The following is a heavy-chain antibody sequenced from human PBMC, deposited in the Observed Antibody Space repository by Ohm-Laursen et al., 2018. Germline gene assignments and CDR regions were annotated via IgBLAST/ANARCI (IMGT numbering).Heavy chain of an antibody. V-gene: IGHV4-34*01. CDR1: GGSFSGYY. D-gene: IGHD3-22*01. Sequence: GTLSLTCAVYGGSFSGYYWSWIRQPPGKGLEWIGEINHSGSTNYNPSLKSRVTISVDTSKNQFSLKLSSVTAADTAVYYCARARRLYYYDSSGYGIDYWGQGTLVTVSS. CDR2: INHSGST. CDR3: ARARRLYYYDSSGYGIDY. J-gene: IGHJ4*02.